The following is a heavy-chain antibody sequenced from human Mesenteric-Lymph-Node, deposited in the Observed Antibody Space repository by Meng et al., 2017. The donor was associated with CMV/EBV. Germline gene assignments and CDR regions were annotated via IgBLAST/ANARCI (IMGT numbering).Heavy chain of an antibody. CDR3: AREDLAQRASFDS. V-gene: IGHV3-21*06. D-gene: IGHD5-18*01. Sequence: ATGFSVSLYAMNWVRQAPGKGLEWVSSITPSGDYTYYADSVKGRFTISRDNAKNSLDLQMGSLGVEDTAVYFCAREDLAQRASFDSWGQGTLVTVSS. J-gene: IGHJ4*02. CDR2: ITPSGDYT. CDR1: GFSVSLYA.